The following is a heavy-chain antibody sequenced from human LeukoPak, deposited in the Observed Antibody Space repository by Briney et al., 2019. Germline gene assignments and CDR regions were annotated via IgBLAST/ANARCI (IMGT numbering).Heavy chain of an antibody. D-gene: IGHD4-23*01. CDR2: FDPEDGET. CDR1: GYILTELS. CDR3: ATERAVVTHYYYGMDV. V-gene: IGHV1-24*01. J-gene: IGHJ6*02. Sequence: ASVKVSCKVSGYILTELSMHWVRQAPGKGLEWMGGFDPEDGETIYAQKFQGRVTMTEDTSTDTAYMELSSLRSEDTAVYYCATERAVVTHYYYGMDVWGQGTTVTVSS.